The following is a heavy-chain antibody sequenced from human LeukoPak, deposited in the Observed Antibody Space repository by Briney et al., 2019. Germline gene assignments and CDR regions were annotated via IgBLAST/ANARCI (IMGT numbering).Heavy chain of an antibody. D-gene: IGHD6-19*01. CDR1: GYSISSGYY. V-gene: IGHV4-38-2*01. CDR3: ARQLVAVAGNDY. CDR2: IYYSGST. J-gene: IGHJ4*02. Sequence: SETLSLTCAVSGYSISSGYYWGWTRQPPGKGLEWIGSIYYSGSTYYNPSLKSRVTISVDTSKNQFSLKLSSVTAADTAVYYCARQLVAVAGNDYWGQGTLVTVSS.